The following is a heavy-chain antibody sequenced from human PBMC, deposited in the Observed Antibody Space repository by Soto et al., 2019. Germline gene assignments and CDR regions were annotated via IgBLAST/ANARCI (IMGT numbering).Heavy chain of an antibody. CDR3: ARVPSSGWPYFFDY. V-gene: IGHV4-59*12. CDR2: IYYSGST. J-gene: IGHJ4*02. Sequence: SETLSLTCTVSGGSISSYYWSWIRQPPGKGLEWIGYIYYSGSTNYNPSLKSRVTISVDSAKNSLYLQMNSLRADDTAIYYCARVPSSGWPYFFDYWGLGTLVTVSS. CDR1: GGSISSYY. D-gene: IGHD6-19*01.